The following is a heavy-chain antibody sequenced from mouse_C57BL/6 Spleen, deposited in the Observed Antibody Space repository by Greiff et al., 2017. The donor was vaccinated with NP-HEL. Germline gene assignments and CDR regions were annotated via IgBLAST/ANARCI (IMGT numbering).Heavy chain of an antibody. V-gene: IGHV1-82*01. CDR2: IYPGDGDT. CDR3: ARRDPYYAMDY. J-gene: IGHJ4*01. CDR1: GYAFSSSW. Sequence: QVQLQQSGPELVKPGASVKISCKASGYAFSSSWMNWVKQRPGKGLEWIGRIYPGDGDTNYNGKFKGKATLTADKSSSTAYMQLSSLTSEDSAVYFCARRDPYYAMDYWGQGTSVTVSS. D-gene: IGHD3-3*01.